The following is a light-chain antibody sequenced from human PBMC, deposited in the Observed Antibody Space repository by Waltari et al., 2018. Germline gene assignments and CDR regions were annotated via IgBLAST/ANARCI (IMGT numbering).Light chain of an antibody. CDR1: SSDVGGYNY. Sequence: QSALTQPASVSGSPGQSITISCTGTSSDVGGYNYVSCYQQHPGKAPTLMIYDVSNRPAGVSNLFSGSKSGNTASLTISGLQAEDEADYYCSSYISSSTLELFGGGTSLTVL. CDR2: DVS. J-gene: IGLJ2*01. CDR3: SSYISSSTLEL. V-gene: IGLV2-14*03.